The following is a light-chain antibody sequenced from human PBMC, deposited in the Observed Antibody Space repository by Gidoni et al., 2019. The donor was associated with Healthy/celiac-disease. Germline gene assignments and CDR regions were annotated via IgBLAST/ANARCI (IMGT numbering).Light chain of an antibody. Sequence: DIQMTQSPPTLSASVRDRVTIPSRASQSISSWLAWYQQKPGKAPQLLIYMASSLESGVPSRFSGSGAGTEFTLTICRLQPDDFATFFCQQYNSYSNTFGQXTKLEIK. J-gene: IGKJ2*01. V-gene: IGKV1-5*03. CDR2: MAS. CDR3: QQYNSYSNT. CDR1: QSISSW.